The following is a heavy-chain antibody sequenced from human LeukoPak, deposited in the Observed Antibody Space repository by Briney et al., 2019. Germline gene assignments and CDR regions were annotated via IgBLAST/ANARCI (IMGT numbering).Heavy chain of an antibody. D-gene: IGHD5-18*01. V-gene: IGHV1-69*13. CDR1: GGTFSSYA. CDR3: ASSSSYGPHYYYYGMDV. J-gene: IGHJ6*02. Sequence: ASVKVSCKASGGTFSSYAISWVRQAPGQGLEWMGGIIPIFGTANYAQKFQGRVTITADESTSTAYMELSSLRSEDTAVYYCASSSSYGPHYYYYGMDVWGQGTTVTVSS. CDR2: IIPIFGTA.